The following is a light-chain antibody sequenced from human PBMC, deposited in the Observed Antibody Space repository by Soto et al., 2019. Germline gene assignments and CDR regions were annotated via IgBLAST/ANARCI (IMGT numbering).Light chain of an antibody. V-gene: IGKV3-20*01. CDR3: QQYGSSPTT. CDR1: QSVSSSY. CDR2: GAS. Sequence: EIVLTQSPGTLSLSPGERATLSCRARQSVSSSYLAWYQQKPGQAPRLLIYGASSRATGIPDRFSGSGSGTDFTLTISRLEPEDFAVYYCQQYGSSPTTFGQGTKV. J-gene: IGKJ1*01.